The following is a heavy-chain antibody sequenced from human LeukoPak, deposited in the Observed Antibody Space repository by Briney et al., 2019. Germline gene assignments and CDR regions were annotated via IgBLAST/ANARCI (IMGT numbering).Heavy chain of an antibody. Sequence: GGSLRLSCAASGFTFNDYWISWVRQAPGKGLEWVANIKQDGSERWFVDSVKGRFTISRDNAKNSLYLQMNSLRADDTAVYYCARFAAGGSYYYYMDVWGKGTTVTVSS. D-gene: IGHD6-25*01. J-gene: IGHJ6*03. CDR1: GFTFNDYW. CDR2: IKQDGSER. V-gene: IGHV3-7*01. CDR3: ARFAAGGSYYYYMDV.